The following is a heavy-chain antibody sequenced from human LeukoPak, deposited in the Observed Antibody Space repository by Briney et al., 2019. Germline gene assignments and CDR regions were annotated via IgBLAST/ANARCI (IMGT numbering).Heavy chain of an antibody. CDR1: GFTFSSYW. Sequence: GGSLRLSCAASGFTFSSYWMHWVRQAPGKGLVWVSRINSDGSSASYADSVKGRFTISRDNAKNTLYLQMNSLRAEDTAVYYCARASGGIAVAGIDYWGQGTLVTVSS. CDR2: INSDGSSA. D-gene: IGHD6-19*01. V-gene: IGHV3-74*01. J-gene: IGHJ4*02. CDR3: ARASGGIAVAGIDY.